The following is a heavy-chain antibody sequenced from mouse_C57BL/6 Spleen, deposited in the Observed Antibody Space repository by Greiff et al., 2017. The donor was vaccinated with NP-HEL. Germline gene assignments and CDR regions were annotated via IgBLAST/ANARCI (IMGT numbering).Heavy chain of an antibody. CDR3: ARWDTTEWFAY. J-gene: IGHJ3*01. D-gene: IGHD1-1*01. CDR1: GFNIKDYY. CDR2: IDPEDGDT. Sequence: EVQLQQSGAELVKPGASVKLSCTASGFNIKDYYMHWVKQRTEQGLEWIGRIDPEDGDTKYAPKFQGKATITADTSSNTAYLQLSSLTSEDTAVYYCARWDTTEWFAYWGQGTLVTVSA. V-gene: IGHV14-2*01.